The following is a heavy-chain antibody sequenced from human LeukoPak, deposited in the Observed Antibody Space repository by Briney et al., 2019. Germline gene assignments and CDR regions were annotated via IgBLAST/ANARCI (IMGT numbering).Heavy chain of an antibody. CDR2: ISGSGGST. CDR1: GFTFSSHA. CDR3: AKGGGIAAAGTVYFDY. Sequence: GGSLRLSCAASGFTFSSHAMSWVRQAPGKGLEWVSAISGSGGSTYYADSVKGRFTISRDNSKNTLYLQMNSLRAEDTAVYYCAKGGGIAAAGTVYFDYWGQGTLVTVSS. V-gene: IGHV3-23*01. J-gene: IGHJ4*02. D-gene: IGHD6-13*01.